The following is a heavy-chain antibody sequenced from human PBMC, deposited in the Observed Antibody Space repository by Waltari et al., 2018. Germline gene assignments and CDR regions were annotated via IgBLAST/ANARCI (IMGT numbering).Heavy chain of an antibody. D-gene: IGHD6-13*01. CDR2: IKQDGSEK. CDR3: ARDSSLNYYGMDV. CDR1: GFTFSSYW. Sequence: EVQLVESGGGLVQPGGSLRLSCAASGFTFSSYWMSWVRQAPGKGLEWVANIKQDGSEKYTVDSVKGRFTISRDNAKNSLYLQMNSLRAEDTAVYYCARDSSLNYYGMDVWGQGTTVTVSS. V-gene: IGHV3-7*01. J-gene: IGHJ6*02.